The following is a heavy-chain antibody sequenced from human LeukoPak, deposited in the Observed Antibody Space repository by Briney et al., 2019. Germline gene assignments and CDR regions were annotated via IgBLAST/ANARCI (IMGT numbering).Heavy chain of an antibody. CDR1: GGSISSRSSC. CDR2: IYYSGST. D-gene: IGHD1-26*01. J-gene: IGHJ4*02. V-gene: IGHV4-39*01. Sequence: PSETLSLTCTVSGGSISSRSSCWGWIRQPPGKGLEWIGTIYYSGSTYYNPSLKSRVTISVDTSKNQFSLRLSSLTDADTAVSYCARQVYSGTHYFDYWGQGTLVTVSS. CDR3: ARQVYSGTHYFDY.